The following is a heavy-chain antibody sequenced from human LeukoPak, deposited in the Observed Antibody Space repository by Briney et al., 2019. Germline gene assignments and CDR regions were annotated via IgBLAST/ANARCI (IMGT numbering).Heavy chain of an antibody. Sequence: GGSLRLSCAASGFTFSSDWMHWVRQAPGKGLVRVSRINSDGSTTKYADSVRGRFTISRDNAKNTLYLQMNSLGAEDTAVYYCARDRYYSFDYWGQGTLVTVFS. CDR1: GFTFSSDW. D-gene: IGHD2-15*01. J-gene: IGHJ4*02. CDR2: INSDGSTT. CDR3: ARDRYYSFDY. V-gene: IGHV3-74*03.